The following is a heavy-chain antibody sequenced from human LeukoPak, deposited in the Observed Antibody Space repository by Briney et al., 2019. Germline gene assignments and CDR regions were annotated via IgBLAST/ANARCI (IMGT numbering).Heavy chain of an antibody. CDR2: INHSGST. Sequence: PSETLSLTCAVYGGSFSGYYWSWIRQPPGKGLEWIGEINHSGSTNYNPSLKSRVTISVDTSKNQFSLKLSSVTAADTAVYYCEREDYDILTGYSEDPWGQGTLVTVSS. V-gene: IGHV4-34*01. D-gene: IGHD3-9*01. CDR3: EREDYDILTGYSEDP. J-gene: IGHJ5*02. CDR1: GGSFSGYY.